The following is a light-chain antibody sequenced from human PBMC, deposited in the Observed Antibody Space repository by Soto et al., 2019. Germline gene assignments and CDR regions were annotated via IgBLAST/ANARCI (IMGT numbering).Light chain of an antibody. CDR2: AAS. Sequence: IQFTQSPSSLSASAGDRVTITCRASQGISSYLAWYQQKPGKAPKLLIYAASTLQSGVPSRFSGSGSGTDFTLTISSLQPEDFATYYCQQLNSYPITFGQGTRLEIK. CDR1: QGISSY. J-gene: IGKJ5*01. V-gene: IGKV1-9*01. CDR3: QQLNSYPIT.